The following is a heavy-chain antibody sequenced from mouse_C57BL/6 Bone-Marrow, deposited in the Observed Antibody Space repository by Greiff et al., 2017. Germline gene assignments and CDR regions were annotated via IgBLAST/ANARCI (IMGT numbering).Heavy chain of an antibody. CDR3: ARLGSDYAMDY. V-gene: IGHV1-81*01. J-gene: IGHJ4*01. CDR2: IYPRSGNT. Sequence: QVQLQQSGAELARPGASVKLSCKASGYTFTSYGISWVKQRPGQGLEWIGEIYPRSGNTYYNEKFKGKATLTADKSSSTAYMELRSLTSEDSAVYFCARLGSDYAMDYWGQGTSVTVSS. CDR1: GYTFTSYG.